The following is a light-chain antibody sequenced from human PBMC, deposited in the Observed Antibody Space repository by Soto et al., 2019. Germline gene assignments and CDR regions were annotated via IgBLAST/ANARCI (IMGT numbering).Light chain of an antibody. CDR3: SSYTSSSTLVI. J-gene: IGLJ2*01. Sequence: QSVLTQPASVSGSPGQSITISCTGTSSAVGNYNLVSWYQQHPGKAPKLMIYDVSNRPSGVSNRFSGSKSGNTASLTISGLQAEDEADYYCSSYTSSSTLVIFGGGTKVTVL. CDR1: SSAVGNYNL. CDR2: DVS. V-gene: IGLV2-14*02.